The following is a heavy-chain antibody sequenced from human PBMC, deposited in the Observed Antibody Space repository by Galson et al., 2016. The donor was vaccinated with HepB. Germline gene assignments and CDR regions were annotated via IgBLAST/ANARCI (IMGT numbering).Heavy chain of an antibody. CDR3: ARDRHGSFFAY. CDR2: FYSSENT. CDR1: GGSVSSGGYF. Sequence: SETLSLTCTVSGGSVSSGGYFWSWIRQPPGKGLEWIGYFYSSENTNYNPSLRSRVTISVDTSRNQFSLKLTSVTAADTSVYYCARDRHGSFFAYWGQGTLVTVSS. V-gene: IGHV4-61*08. J-gene: IGHJ4*02. D-gene: IGHD3-10*01.